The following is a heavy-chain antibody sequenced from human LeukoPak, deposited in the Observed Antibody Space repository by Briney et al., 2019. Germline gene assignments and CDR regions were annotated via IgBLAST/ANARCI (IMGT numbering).Heavy chain of an antibody. Sequence: GGSLRLSCAASGFTFSSYEMNWVRQAPGKGPEWVSYISSSGSTIYYADSVKGRFTISRDNAKNSLYLQMNSLRAEDTAVYYCASTSGIYYYYGMDVWGKGTTVTVSS. CDR2: ISSSGSTI. D-gene: IGHD3-10*01. J-gene: IGHJ6*04. V-gene: IGHV3-48*03. CDR3: ASTSGIYYYYGMDV. CDR1: GFTFSSYE.